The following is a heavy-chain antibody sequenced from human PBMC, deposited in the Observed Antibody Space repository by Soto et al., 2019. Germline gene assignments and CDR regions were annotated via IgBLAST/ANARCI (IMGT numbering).Heavy chain of an antibody. CDR3: AKAPSGSYYWTFDY. V-gene: IGHV3-23*01. J-gene: IGHJ4*02. CDR2: ISDSGGST. CDR1: EFTFSSYA. Sequence: EVQLLESGGGLVQPGGSQRLSCVASEFTFSSYAMNWVRQAPGKGLEWVSGISDSGGSTYYADSVKGWFTISRDNSRSTLYLQMNNLRAEDTAVYYCAKAPSGSYYWTFDYWCQGTLVTVSS. D-gene: IGHD1-26*01.